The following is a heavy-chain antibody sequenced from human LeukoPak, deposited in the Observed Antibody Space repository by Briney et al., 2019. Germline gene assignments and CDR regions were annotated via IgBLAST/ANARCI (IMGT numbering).Heavy chain of an antibody. CDR1: GFTFSSFA. D-gene: IGHD3-22*01. J-gene: IGHJ4*02. CDR2: ISGSGAGT. CDR3: AKVLHYYDDNTSPGY. Sequence: GGSLRLSCAASGFTFSSFALSWVRHAPGKGLEWVSAISGSGAGTYYADSVKGRFTISRDNSKNTLYLQMTGLRAEDTAVYYCAKVLHYYDDNTSPGYWGRGTLVTVSS. V-gene: IGHV3-23*01.